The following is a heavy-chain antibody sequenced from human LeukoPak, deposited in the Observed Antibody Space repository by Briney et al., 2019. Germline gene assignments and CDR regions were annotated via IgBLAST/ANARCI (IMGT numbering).Heavy chain of an antibody. V-gene: IGHV1-46*01. D-gene: IGHD3-22*01. CDR2: INPSGGST. Sequence: ASVKVSFKASGYTFTRYYMHWVRQAPGQGLEWMGIINPSGGSTSYAQKFQGRVTMTRDTSISTAYMELSRLRSDDTAVYYCARETGYYDSSGYYDYWGQGTLVTVSS. CDR3: ARETGYYDSSGYYDY. CDR1: GYTFTRYY. J-gene: IGHJ4*02.